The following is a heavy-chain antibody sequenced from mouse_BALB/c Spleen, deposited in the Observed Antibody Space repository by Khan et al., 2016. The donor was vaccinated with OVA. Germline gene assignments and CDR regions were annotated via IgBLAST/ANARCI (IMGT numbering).Heavy chain of an antibody. Sequence: EVQLQESGPELMKPGASVKISCKASGYSFTSYYMHWTKQSHGKSLEWIGCIDPFNGGISYNQKFKGKATLTVDQSSSTAYMHLSSLTSEDSAVYDCTRYGTDYWGQGTTLTVSS. CDR2: IDPFNGGI. J-gene: IGHJ2*01. CDR3: TRYGTDY. V-gene: IGHV1S135*01. CDR1: GYSFTSYY. D-gene: IGHD1-1*02.